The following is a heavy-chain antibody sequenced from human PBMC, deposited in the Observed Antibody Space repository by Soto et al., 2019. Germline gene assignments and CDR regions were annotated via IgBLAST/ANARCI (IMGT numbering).Heavy chain of an antibody. CDR1: GFIYRTYT. D-gene: IGHD3-22*01. CDR3: VKDAYRVTLRCAPD. Sequence: EVQLLESGGGLVQPGESLRLSCAASGFIYRTYTMNWVRQAPGKGLEWVSGISGDGDITYYADSVKGRFTISRDNSKNTLYLQMNSLRAEDTAVYYCVKDAYRVTLRCAPDWGQGTLVTVSS. CDR2: ISGDGDIT. J-gene: IGHJ1*01. V-gene: IGHV3-23*01.